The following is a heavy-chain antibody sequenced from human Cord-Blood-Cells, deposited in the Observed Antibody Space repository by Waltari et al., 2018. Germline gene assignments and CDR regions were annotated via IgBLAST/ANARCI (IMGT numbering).Heavy chain of an antibody. J-gene: IGHJ3*02. CDR3: ARREAFDI. Sequence: QLQLQESGPGLVKPSETLSLTCTVSGGSISSSRYYWGWIRQPPGKGLAWIGSIYYSGSTYYNPSLKSRVTISVDTSKNQFSLKLSSVTAADTAVYYCARREAFDIWGQGTMVTVSS. CDR1: GGSISSSRYY. CDR2: IYYSGST. V-gene: IGHV4-39*01.